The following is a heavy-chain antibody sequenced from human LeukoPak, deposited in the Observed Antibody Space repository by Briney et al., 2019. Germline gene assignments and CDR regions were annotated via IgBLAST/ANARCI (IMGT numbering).Heavy chain of an antibody. V-gene: IGHV1-18*01. Sequence: ASVKVSCEASGYTFTSYGISWVRQAPGQGLEWMGWISAYNGNTTYAQKLQGRVTMTTDTSTSTAYMGRRSLRSDDTAVYSRARVAISSGWYGRAIDYWGQGNLVTVSS. J-gene: IGHJ4*02. CDR2: ISAYNGNT. D-gene: IGHD6-19*01. CDR3: ARVAISSGWYGRAIDY. CDR1: GYTFTSYG.